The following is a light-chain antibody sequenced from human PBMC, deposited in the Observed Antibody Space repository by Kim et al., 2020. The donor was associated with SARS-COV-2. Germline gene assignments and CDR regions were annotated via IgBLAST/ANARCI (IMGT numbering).Light chain of an antibody. Sequence: VTLSSTGTRQDVGGCNYFSLYPLHPDKAPERGIYDVSNPPSGVPDRFSGSKSGDAASLTISGLEAGDEADYYCCSYAGSYTFLYVFGTGTKVTVL. CDR3: CSYAGSYTFLYV. J-gene: IGLJ1*01. V-gene: IGLV2-11*01. CDR1: RQDVGGCNY. CDR2: DVS.